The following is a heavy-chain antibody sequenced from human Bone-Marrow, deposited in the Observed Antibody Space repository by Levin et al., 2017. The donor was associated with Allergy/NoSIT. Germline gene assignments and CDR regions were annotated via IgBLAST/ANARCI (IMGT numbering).Heavy chain of an antibody. Sequence: RSGGSLRLSCAASGFTFSKFDMNWVRQAPGKGLEWLSFISGSSGAIYYADSVKGRFTISRDNAKNSLYVQMNSLRAEDTAVYYCVRRVDSWGQGTLVTVSS. CDR2: ISGSSGAI. CDR3: VRRVDS. V-gene: IGHV3-48*04. J-gene: IGHJ4*02. CDR1: GFTFSKFD.